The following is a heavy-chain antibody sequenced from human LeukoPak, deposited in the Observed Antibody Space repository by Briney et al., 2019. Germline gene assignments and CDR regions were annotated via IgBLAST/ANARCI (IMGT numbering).Heavy chain of an antibody. CDR3: ARGRSETGYSYGYYPRVPIDY. V-gene: IGHV4-61*01. CDR2: IYYSGST. D-gene: IGHD5-18*01. Sequence: PSETLSLTCTVSGGSISSSSYYWSWIRQPPGKGLEWIGYIYYSGSTNYNPSLKSRVTISVDTSKNQFSLKLSSVTAADTAVYYCARGRSETGYSYGYYPRVPIDYWGQGTLVTVSS. J-gene: IGHJ4*02. CDR1: GGSISSSSYY.